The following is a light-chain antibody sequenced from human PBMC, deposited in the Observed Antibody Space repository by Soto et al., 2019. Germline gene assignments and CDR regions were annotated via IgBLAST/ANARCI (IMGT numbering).Light chain of an antibody. CDR2: AAS. CDR1: QGISTY. CDR3: QKSDSAPWT. J-gene: IGKJ1*01. V-gene: IGKV1-27*01. Sequence: DIQMTQSPSSLSASVGDRVTITCRASQGISTYLDWYQQKPSKVPKLLIYAASTLQSGVPSRFSGSGSGTDFTLTISSRQPEDVATYYCQKSDSAPWTFGQGTKVEIK.